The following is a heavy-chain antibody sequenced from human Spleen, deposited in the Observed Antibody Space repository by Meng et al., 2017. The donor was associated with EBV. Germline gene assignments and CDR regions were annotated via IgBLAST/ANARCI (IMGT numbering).Heavy chain of an antibody. CDR1: GGSISNGVYY. D-gene: IGHD5-18*01. CDR3: ARVYVDTGFDY. J-gene: IGHJ4*02. CDR2: IHYIGST. V-gene: IGHV4-30-4*01. Sequence: QVQQEGPGPGLVKPSQTLPLTCAGSGGSISNGVYYWSWIRQSPRKGLEWIGYIHYIGSTYYNPSLKSRATISVDKSKNQFSLKLSSVTAADTAVYYCARVYVDTGFDYWGQGTLVTVSS.